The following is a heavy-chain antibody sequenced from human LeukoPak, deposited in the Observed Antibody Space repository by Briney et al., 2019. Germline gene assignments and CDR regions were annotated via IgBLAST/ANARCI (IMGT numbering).Heavy chain of an antibody. CDR1: DSSFWSHD. V-gene: IGHV3-23*01. Sequence: PGGSLTLSCAVSDSSFWSHDMSWVRQTLEKGLEWVSSIASDGASFYADSVRGRFTISRDKSQNILYLQMNSLRADDTARYYCAKGPNFASWRAVNYWGQGRLVTVSS. CDR2: IASDGAS. D-gene: IGHD3-9*01. J-gene: IGHJ4*02. CDR3: AKGPNFASWRAVNY.